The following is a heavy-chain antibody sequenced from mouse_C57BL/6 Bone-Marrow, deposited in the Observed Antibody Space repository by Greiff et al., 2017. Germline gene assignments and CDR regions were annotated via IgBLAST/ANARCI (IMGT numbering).Heavy chain of an antibody. Sequence: EVKLVESGGGLVQPGGSLSLSCAASGFTFPDYYMSWVRQPPGKALEWLGFIRNKANGYTTEYSASVKGRFTISRDNSQSILYLQMNALRAEDSATYYCARWDYYGSSGDYWGQGTTLTVSS. CDR2: IRNKANGYTT. CDR3: ARWDYYGSSGDY. V-gene: IGHV7-3*01. J-gene: IGHJ2*01. D-gene: IGHD1-1*01. CDR1: GFTFPDYY.